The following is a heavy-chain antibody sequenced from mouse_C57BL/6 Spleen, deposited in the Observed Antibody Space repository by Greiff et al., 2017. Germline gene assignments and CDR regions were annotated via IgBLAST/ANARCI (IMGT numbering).Heavy chain of an antibody. J-gene: IGHJ4*01. CDR3: AIITTVEYYYAMDY. CDR2: IDPNSGGT. Sequence: QVQLQQSGAELVKPGASVKLSCKASGYTFTSYWMHWVKQRPGRGLEWIGRIDPNSGGTKYNEKFKSKATLTVDKPSSTAYMQLSSLTSEDSAVYYCAIITTVEYYYAMDYWGQGTSVTVSS. CDR1: GYTFTSYW. D-gene: IGHD1-1*01. V-gene: IGHV1-72*01.